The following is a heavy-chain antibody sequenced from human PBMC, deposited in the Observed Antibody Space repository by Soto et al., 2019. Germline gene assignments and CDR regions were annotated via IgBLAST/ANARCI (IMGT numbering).Heavy chain of an antibody. D-gene: IGHD3-3*01. CDR3: ARDLDDAFDI. CDR2: ISSSSSYI. V-gene: IGHV3-21*01. CDR1: GFTFSSYS. J-gene: IGHJ3*02. Sequence: EVQLVESGGGLVKPGGSLRLSCAASGFTFSSYSMNWVRQAPGKGLEWVSSISSSSSYIYYADSVKGRFTISRDNAKNSIDLQMNSLRAEDTAVYYCARDLDDAFDIWGQGTMVTVSS.